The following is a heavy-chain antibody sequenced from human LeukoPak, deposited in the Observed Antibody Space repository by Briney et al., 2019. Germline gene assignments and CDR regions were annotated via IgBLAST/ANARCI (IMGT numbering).Heavy chain of an antibody. CDR3: ARPLLDSSSWFSPLDY. D-gene: IGHD6-13*01. CDR1: GYTFTSYA. V-gene: IGHV1-3*01. CDR2: INAGNGNT. Sequence: GASVKVSCKASGYTFTSYAMHWVRQAPGQRLEWMGWINAGNGNTKYSQKFQGRVTITRDTSASTAYMELSSLRSEDTAVYYCARPLLDSSSWFSPLDYWGQGTLVTVSS. J-gene: IGHJ4*02.